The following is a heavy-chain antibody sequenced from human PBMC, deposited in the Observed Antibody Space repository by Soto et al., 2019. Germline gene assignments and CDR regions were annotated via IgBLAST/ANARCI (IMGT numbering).Heavy chain of an antibody. CDR3: ARVRRDGYNPYYYFDY. CDR1: GFTFSSYG. J-gene: IGHJ4*02. D-gene: IGHD5-12*01. Sequence: QVQLVESGGGVVQPGRSLRLSCAASGFTFSSYGMHWVRQAPGKGLEWVAVIWYDGSNKYYADSVKGRFTISRDNSKNTLYLQMNSLRAEDTAVYYCARVRRDGYNPYYYFDYWGQGTLVTVSS. V-gene: IGHV3-33*01. CDR2: IWYDGSNK.